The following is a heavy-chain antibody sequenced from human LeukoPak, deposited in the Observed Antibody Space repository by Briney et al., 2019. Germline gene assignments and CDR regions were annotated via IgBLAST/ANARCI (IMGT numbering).Heavy chain of an antibody. CDR1: GGSFSGYY. Sequence: SETLSLTCAVYGGSFSGYYWSWIRQPAGEGLEWIGRVYTSGTTNYNPSLKSRVTMSVDTSKNQFSLRLTSVTAADTAVYYCATDSKYWGQGTLVTVSS. V-gene: IGHV4-4*07. J-gene: IGHJ4*02. CDR2: VYTSGTT. CDR3: ATDSKY.